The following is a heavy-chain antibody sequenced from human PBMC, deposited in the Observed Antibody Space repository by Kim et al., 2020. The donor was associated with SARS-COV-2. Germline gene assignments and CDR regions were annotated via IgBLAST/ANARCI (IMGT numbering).Heavy chain of an antibody. CDR3: AKDLGYGDPLAVFDI. Sequence: GGSLRLSCAAAGFPFSKFAMNWVRQAPGKGLEWVSVISGGAGSTYYADSVKGRFTISRDNSKNTLYLQMNSLRAEDTAIYYCAKDLGYGDPLAVFDIWGQRTMVTVSS. CDR2: ISGGAGST. J-gene: IGHJ3*02. D-gene: IGHD4-17*01. CDR1: GFPFSKFA. V-gene: IGHV3-23*01.